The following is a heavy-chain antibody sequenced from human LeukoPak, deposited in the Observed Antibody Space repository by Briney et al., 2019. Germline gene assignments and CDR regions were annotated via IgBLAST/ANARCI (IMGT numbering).Heavy chain of an antibody. CDR3: ARGGYDFWSGYNY. D-gene: IGHD3-3*01. J-gene: IGHJ4*02. V-gene: IGHV3-21*01. CDR2: ISSSSSYI. Sequence: PGGSLRLSCAASGFTFSSYSMNWVRQAPGKGLEWVSSISSSSSYIYYADSVKGRFTISRDNAKNSLYLQMNSLRAEDTAVYYCARGGYDFWSGYNYWGQGTLVTVSS. CDR1: GFTFSSYS.